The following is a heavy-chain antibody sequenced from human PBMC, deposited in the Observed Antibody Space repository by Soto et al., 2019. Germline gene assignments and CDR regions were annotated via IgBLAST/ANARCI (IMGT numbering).Heavy chain of an antibody. D-gene: IGHD3-3*01. V-gene: IGHV1-18*01. CDR2: ISAYNGNT. CDR3: AREPMRVVPPVSFDI. Sequence: QVQLVQSGAEVKKPGASVKVSCKASGYTFTRYGISWVRQAPGQVLEWMGWISAYNGNTNYAQKLQGRVTMTTDTSTSTAYMELRSLRSDDTAVYYCAREPMRVVPPVSFDIWGQGTMVTVSS. J-gene: IGHJ3*02. CDR1: GYTFTRYG.